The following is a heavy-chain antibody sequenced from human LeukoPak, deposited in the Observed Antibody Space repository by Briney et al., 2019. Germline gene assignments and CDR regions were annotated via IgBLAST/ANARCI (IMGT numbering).Heavy chain of an antibody. V-gene: IGHV4-38-2*02. CDR3: TRGTYYDFWSGYYSDY. CDR2: ISHSGST. CDR1: GHSISSNYY. D-gene: IGHD3-3*01. J-gene: IGHJ4*02. Sequence: SETLSLTCSLSGHSISSNYYCGWIRQPPGKGLEWIGSISHSGSTYYNPSLKSRLTMSVDTSRNQLSLKLRSVPAADTAIYYCTRGTYYDFWSGYYSDYWGQGTLVAVSS.